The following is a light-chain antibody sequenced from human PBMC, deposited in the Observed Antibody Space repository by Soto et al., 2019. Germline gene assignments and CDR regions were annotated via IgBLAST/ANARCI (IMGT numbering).Light chain of an antibody. CDR3: AAWDDSLSGVV. CDR2: SNN. CDR1: SSNIGSNY. Sequence: QTVVTQPPSLSGAPGQRVTISCTGSSSNIGSNYVYWYQQLPGTAPKLLIYSNNQRPSGVPDRFSGSKSGTSASLAISGLRSEDEADYYCAAWDDSLSGVVFGGGTKLTVL. J-gene: IGLJ2*01. V-gene: IGLV1-47*02.